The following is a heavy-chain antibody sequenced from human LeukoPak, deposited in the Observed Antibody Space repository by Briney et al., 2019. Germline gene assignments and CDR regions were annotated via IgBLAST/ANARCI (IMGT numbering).Heavy chain of an antibody. CDR2: IYYSGST. V-gene: IGHV4-59*08. CDR3: ARGNYYDSSGFDY. D-gene: IGHD3-22*01. CDR1: GGSISSYY. J-gene: IGHJ4*02. Sequence: PSETLSLTCTVPGGSISSYYWSWIRQPPGKGLEWIGYIYYSGSTNYNPSLKSRVTISVDTSKNQFSLKLSSVTAADTAVYYCARGNYYDSSGFDYWGQGTLVTVSS.